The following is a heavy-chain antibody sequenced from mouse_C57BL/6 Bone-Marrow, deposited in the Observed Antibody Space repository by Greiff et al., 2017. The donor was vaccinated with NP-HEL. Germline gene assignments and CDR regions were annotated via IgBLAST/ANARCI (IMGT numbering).Heavy chain of an antibody. CDR1: GFTFSSYT. D-gene: IGHD1-1*01. CDR3: ARITTVVAKDYAMDY. Sequence: EVQGVESGGGLVKPGGSLKLSCAASGFTFSSYTMSWVRQTPEKRLEWVATISGGGGNTYYPDSVKGRFTISRDNAKNTLYLQMSSLRSEDTALYYCARITTVVAKDYAMDYWGQGTSVTVSS. J-gene: IGHJ4*01. V-gene: IGHV5-9*01. CDR2: ISGGGGNT.